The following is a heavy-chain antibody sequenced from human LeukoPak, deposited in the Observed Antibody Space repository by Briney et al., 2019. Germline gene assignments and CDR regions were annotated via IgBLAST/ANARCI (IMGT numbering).Heavy chain of an antibody. D-gene: IGHD6-19*01. J-gene: IGHJ4*02. CDR1: GGSISSGDYY. V-gene: IGHV4-30-4*01. CDR2: IYYSGST. CDR3: ARSGGYSSPQNY. Sequence: PSQTLSLTCTVSGGSISSGDYYWSWIRQPPGKGLEWIGYIYYSGSTYYNPSLKSRVTISVDTSKNQFSLKLNSVTAADTAVYYCARSGGYSSPQNYWGQGTLVTVSS.